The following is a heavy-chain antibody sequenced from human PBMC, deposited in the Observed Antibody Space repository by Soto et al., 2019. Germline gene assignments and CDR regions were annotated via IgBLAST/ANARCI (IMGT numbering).Heavy chain of an antibody. CDR1: GFTYSTFW. D-gene: IGHD2-2*01. CDR2: IKYDGSEE. J-gene: IGHJ4*02. Sequence: GSLRLSCAASGFTYSTFWMAWVRQAPGKGLEWVANIKYDGSEEYYVDSVKGRFTISRDNAKNTLYLQMNSLRAEDTAVYYCARRRIVVVPASIVFDSWGQGTLVTVSS. V-gene: IGHV3-7*03. CDR3: ARRRIVVVPASIVFDS.